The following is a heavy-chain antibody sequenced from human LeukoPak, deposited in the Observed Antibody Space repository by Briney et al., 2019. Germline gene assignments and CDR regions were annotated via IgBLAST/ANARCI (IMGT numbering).Heavy chain of an antibody. Sequence: AASVKVSCKASGGTFSSYAISWVRQAPGQGLEWMGGIIPIFGTANYAQKFQGRDTITTDESTSTAYMELSSLRSEDTAVYYCARGDSSGYYITPFDYWGQGTLVTVSS. J-gene: IGHJ4*02. D-gene: IGHD3-22*01. CDR2: IIPIFGTA. CDR3: ARGDSSGYYITPFDY. V-gene: IGHV1-69*05. CDR1: GGTFSSYA.